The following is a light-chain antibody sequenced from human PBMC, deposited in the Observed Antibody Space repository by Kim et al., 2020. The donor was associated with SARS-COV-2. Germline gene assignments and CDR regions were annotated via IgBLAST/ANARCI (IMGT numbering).Light chain of an antibody. J-gene: IGKJ4*01. CDR3: QQSGSSRGLT. CDR1: QSVSSSY. CDR2: GAS. Sequence: EIVLTQSPGTLSLSPGERATLSCRASQSVSSSYLAWYQQKPGQAPRLLIYGASSRATGIPDRFSGSGSGTDFTLTISRLDPEDFAVYYCQQSGSSRGLTFGGGTKVDIE. V-gene: IGKV3-20*01.